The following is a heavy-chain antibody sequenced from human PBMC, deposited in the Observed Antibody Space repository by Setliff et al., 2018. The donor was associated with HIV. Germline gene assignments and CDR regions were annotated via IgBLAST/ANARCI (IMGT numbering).Heavy chain of an antibody. V-gene: IGHV2-5*02. CDR1: GFSLATDGVG. CDR2: IYWDGDT. J-gene: IGHJ4*01. D-gene: IGHD3-10*01. CDR3: VHVSYYREVYFDA. Sequence: SGPTLVNPAQTLTLTCAFSGFSLATDGVGVGWIRQPPGKGPEWLALIYWDGDTRYNPSLKGRLTITKDTSKNQVVLTMSNMDPVDTATYFCVHVSYYREVYFDAWGQGILVTVSS.